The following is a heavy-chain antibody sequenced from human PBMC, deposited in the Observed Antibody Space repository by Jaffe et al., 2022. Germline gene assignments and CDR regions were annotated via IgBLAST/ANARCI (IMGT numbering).Heavy chain of an antibody. CDR3: ARGDLGYCSGGSCYSHY. V-gene: IGHV3-48*03. J-gene: IGHJ4*02. CDR1: GFTFSYYE. CDR2: ISNSGDTI. Sequence: EVQLVESGGGLVQPGGSLRLSCAGSGFTFSYYEMNWVRQAPGKGLEWVSYISNSGDTIYYADSVKGRFTISRDNAKNSLFLQMSSLRAEDTGVYYCARGDLGYCSGGSCYSHYWGQGTLVTVSS. D-gene: IGHD2-15*01.